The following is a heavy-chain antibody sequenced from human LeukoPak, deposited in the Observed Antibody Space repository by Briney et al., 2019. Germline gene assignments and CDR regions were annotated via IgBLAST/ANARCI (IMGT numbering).Heavy chain of an antibody. J-gene: IGHJ4*02. CDR2: ISSTSGTI. CDR3: ARGWLPL. V-gene: IGHV3-48*01. Sequence: PGGSLRLSCAASGFTFSGYGMNWVRQAPGKGLEWVSYISSTSGTIYYADSVKGRFTISRDNAKNSLYLQMNSLRAEDTAVYYCARGWLPLWGQGTLVTVSS. CDR1: GFTFSGYG. D-gene: IGHD5-12*01.